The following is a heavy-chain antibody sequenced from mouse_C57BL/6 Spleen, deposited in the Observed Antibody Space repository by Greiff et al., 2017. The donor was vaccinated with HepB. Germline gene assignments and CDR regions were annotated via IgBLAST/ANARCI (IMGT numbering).Heavy chain of an antibody. Sequence: LVESGAELVRPGASVTLSCKASGYTFTDYEMHWVKQTPVHGLEWIGAIDPETGGTAYNQKFKGKAILTADKSSSTAYMELRSLTSEDSAVYYCTREDYYGSSPYYYAMDYWGQGTSVTVSS. CDR3: TREDYYGSSPYYYAMDY. V-gene: IGHV1-15*01. CDR2: IDPETGGT. J-gene: IGHJ4*01. D-gene: IGHD1-1*01. CDR1: GYTFTDYE.